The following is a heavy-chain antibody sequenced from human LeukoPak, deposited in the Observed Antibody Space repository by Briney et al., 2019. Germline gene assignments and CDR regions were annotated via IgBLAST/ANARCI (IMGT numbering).Heavy chain of an antibody. CDR3: AKVNFYGSGSYFTQVLIDY. V-gene: IGHV3-23*01. Sequence: GGSLRLSCAASAFTFSSYAMNWVRQAPGKGLEWVSTITGSGGSTYYADSVKGRFTISRDNSKNTLYLQMNSLRVEDTAVYYCAKVNFYGSGSYFTQVLIDYWGQGTLVTVSS. D-gene: IGHD3-10*01. CDR2: ITGSGGST. CDR1: AFTFSSYA. J-gene: IGHJ4*02.